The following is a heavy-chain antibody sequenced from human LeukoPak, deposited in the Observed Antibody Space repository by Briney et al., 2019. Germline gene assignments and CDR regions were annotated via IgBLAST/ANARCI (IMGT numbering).Heavy chain of an antibody. CDR1: GFTLSSYW. CDR2: INSDGSSI. V-gene: IGHV3-74*01. CDR3: AILTNYYDSGRYYSLPNFFDY. D-gene: IGHD3-22*01. Sequence: GGSLRVSCAASGFTLSSYWMHWVRQAPGKGLVWVSRINSDGSSITYADSVKGRFTISRDSSKNTLYLQMNSLRAEDTAVYYCAILTNYYDSGRYYSLPNFFDYWGQGTLVTVSS. J-gene: IGHJ4*02.